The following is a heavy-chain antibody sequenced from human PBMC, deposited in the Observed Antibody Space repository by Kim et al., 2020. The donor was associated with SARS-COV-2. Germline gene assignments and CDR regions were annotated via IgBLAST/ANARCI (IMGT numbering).Heavy chain of an antibody. CDR1: GYTFTSYD. Sequence: ASVKVSCKASGYTFTSYDTNWVRQATGQGLEWMGWMNPNSGNTGYAQKFQGRVTMTRNTSISTAYMELSSLRSEDTAVYYCARVFSEGVRFLEWLSIGPGDAFDIWGQGTMVTVSS. V-gene: IGHV1-8*01. CDR2: MNPNSGNT. D-gene: IGHD3-3*01. J-gene: IGHJ3*02. CDR3: ARVFSEGVRFLEWLSIGPGDAFDI.